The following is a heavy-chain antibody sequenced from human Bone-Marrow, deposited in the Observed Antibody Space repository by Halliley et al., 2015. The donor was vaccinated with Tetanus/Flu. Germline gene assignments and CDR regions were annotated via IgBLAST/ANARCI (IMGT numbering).Heavy chain of an antibody. Sequence: QLVQSGAEVKKPGASVKVSCKAPGFTFSNHVVHWVRQAPGQGLEWMGWINTGNGNTKFPHKFQGRVTLTRDTSASTAYMALSSLRSEDTAVYYCARDRFEPEDYYVISGYYEYWGQGTLVTVSS. CDR3: ARDRFEPEDYYVISGYYEY. J-gene: IGHJ4*02. V-gene: IGHV1-3*04. D-gene: IGHD3-22*01. CDR2: INTGNGNT. CDR1: GFTFSNHV.